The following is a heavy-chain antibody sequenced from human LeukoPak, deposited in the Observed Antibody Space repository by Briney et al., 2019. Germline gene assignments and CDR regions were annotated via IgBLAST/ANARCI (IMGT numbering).Heavy chain of an antibody. Sequence: GGSLRLSCAASGFSFGSYAMGWTRQAPGQGLEWVSAISGSGSHANYAESVKGRFTISRDNSKNTLYLQMHSLIAADTAVYYCAKAASSSWPSYYYGMDVWGQGTTVTVSS. V-gene: IGHV3-23*01. D-gene: IGHD6-13*01. J-gene: IGHJ6*02. CDR2: ISGSGSHA. CDR1: GFSFGSYA. CDR3: AKAASSSWPSYYYGMDV.